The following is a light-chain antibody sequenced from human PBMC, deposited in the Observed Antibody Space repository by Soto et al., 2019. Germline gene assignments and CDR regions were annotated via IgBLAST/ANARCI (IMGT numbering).Light chain of an antibody. CDR3: QSYDSSLHVA. V-gene: IGLV1-40*01. CDR2: GNS. J-gene: IGLJ2*01. Sequence: QSVLTQPPSVSGAPGQRVTISCTGSSSNIGAGYDVHWYQPLPGTAPKLLIYGNSNRPSGVPDRFSGSKSGTSASLAITGLQAEDEADYYCQSYDSSLHVAFGGGTKLTVL. CDR1: SSNIGAGYD.